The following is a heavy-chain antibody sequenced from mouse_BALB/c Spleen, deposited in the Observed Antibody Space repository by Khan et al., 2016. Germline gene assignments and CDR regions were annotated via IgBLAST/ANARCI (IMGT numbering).Heavy chain of an antibody. J-gene: IGHJ4*01. CDR2: INSNGGST. CDR1: GFTFSTYA. CDR3: ARVRQAVDY. Sequence: EVELVEPGGGLVQPGGSLKLSCAASGFTFSTYAMSWVRQTPDKRLELVATINSNGGSTYYPDNVKGRFPISRDNAKNTLYLQMGSLKSEDTAMYYCARVRQAVDYWGQGTSVTVSS. V-gene: IGHV5-6-3*01. D-gene: IGHD2-14*01.